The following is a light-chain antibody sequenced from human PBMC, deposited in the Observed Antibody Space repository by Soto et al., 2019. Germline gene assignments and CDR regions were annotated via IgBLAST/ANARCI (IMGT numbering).Light chain of an antibody. J-gene: IGKJ4*01. CDR2: GVS. CDR1: QTVSNTY. CDR3: QQYGALPPT. Sequence: EIVLTQFPGALSLSPGERVTLSCRASQTVSNTYLAWYQQKSGQAPKFLIYGVSNRATGIPDRFSGSGSGTDFTLTISRLEPEDFAVYYCQQYGALPPTFGGGTKVEIK. V-gene: IGKV3-20*01.